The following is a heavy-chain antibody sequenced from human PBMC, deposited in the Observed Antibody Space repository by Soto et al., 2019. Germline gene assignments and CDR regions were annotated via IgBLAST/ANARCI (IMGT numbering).Heavy chain of an antibody. CDR2: INAGNGNK. J-gene: IGHJ4*02. CDR1: GYMFSTYA. D-gene: IGHD3-10*01. Sequence: QVHLVQSGAEVKKPGASVKVSCKASGYMFSTYAMHWVRQAPGQRLEWMGWINAGNGNKRYSEKFQGRVTITGDTSASTAYMELSSLRYEDTAVYYCARESLWFGELLSYFDIWGQGSLVTVSS. V-gene: IGHV1-3*01. CDR3: ARESLWFGELLSYFDI.